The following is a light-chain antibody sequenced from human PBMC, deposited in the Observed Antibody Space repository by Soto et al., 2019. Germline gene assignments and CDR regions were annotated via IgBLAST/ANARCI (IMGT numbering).Light chain of an antibody. CDR1: SSDVGNSNG. CDR2: DVN. Sequence: QSALTQPPSVSGSPGQSVAISCTGTSSDVGNSNGVSWYHQPPGTAPKLMIYDVNIRPSGVPDRFSGSKSGNTASLTISGRQAEDEGDSYCSSYTSSSTYVFGAGTKRTV. J-gene: IGLJ1*01. V-gene: IGLV2-18*02. CDR3: SSYTSSSTYV.